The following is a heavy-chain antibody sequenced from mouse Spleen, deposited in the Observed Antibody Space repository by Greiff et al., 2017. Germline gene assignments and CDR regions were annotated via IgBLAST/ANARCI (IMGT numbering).Heavy chain of an antibody. Sequence: EVKLMESGGGLVKLGGSLKLSCAASGFTFSSYAMSWVRQTPEKRLEWVATISSGGGNTYYPDSVKGRFTISRDNAKNTLYLQMSSLKSEDTAMYYCARPRTGTGAMDYWGQGTSVTVSS. CDR2: ISSGGGNT. CDR1: GFTFSSYA. CDR3: ARPRTGTGAMDY. D-gene: IGHD4-1*01. V-gene: IGHV5-9*04. J-gene: IGHJ4*01.